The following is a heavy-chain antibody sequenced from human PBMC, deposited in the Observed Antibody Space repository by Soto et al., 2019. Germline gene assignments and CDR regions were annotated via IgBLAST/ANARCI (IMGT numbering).Heavy chain of an antibody. CDR3: ATGGAFCGSTSCYTWFDP. CDR1: GFIFSDYY. J-gene: IGHJ5*02. CDR2: ISSSSTYR. V-gene: IGHV3-11*06. Sequence: QAQVVESGGGLVKPGGSLRLSCAASGFIFSDYYMTWIRQAPGKGLEWVSYISSSSTYRNYADSVKGRFTISRDNAKNYLFLQMDSLRVEDTAVYYCATGGAFCGSTSCYTWFDPWGQGTLVTVSS. D-gene: IGHD2-2*02.